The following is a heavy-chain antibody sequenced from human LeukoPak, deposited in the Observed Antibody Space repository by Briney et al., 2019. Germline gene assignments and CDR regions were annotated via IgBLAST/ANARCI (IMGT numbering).Heavy chain of an antibody. CDR1: GFTFSSYW. CDR2: INSDGSST. Sequence: GGSLRLSCAASGFTFSSYWMHWVRQAPGKGLVWVSRINSDGSSTSYADSVKGRFTISRDNAKNSLYLQMNSLRAEDTAVYYCAREGDSNSADYWGQGTLVTVSS. D-gene: IGHD4-11*01. J-gene: IGHJ4*02. CDR3: AREGDSNSADY. V-gene: IGHV3-74*01.